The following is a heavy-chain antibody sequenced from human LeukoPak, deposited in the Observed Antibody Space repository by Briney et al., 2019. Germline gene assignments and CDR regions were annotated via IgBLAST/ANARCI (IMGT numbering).Heavy chain of an antibody. CDR1: GYTFTGYY. J-gene: IGHJ5*02. D-gene: IGHD3-10*01. CDR3: ARGVYYGSGSYQYNWFDP. CDR2: INPNSGGT. V-gene: IGHV1-2*04. Sequence: ASVKVSCKASGYTFTGYYMHWVRQAPGQGLEWMGRINPNSGGTNYAQKFQGWVTMTRDTSISTAYMELSRLRSDDTAVYYCARGVYYGSGSYQYNWFDPWGQGTLVTVSS.